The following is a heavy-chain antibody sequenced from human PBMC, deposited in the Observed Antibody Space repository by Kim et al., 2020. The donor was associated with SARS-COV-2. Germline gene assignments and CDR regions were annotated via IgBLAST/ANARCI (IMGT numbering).Heavy chain of an antibody. J-gene: IGHJ6*02. D-gene: IGHD6-6*01. CDR3: AKGLVKLVRYYYGMDV. Sequence: VKVRFTISRDNSKNSLYLQMNSLRTEDTALYYCAKGLVKLVRYYYGMDVWGQGTTVTVSS. V-gene: IGHV3-43*01.